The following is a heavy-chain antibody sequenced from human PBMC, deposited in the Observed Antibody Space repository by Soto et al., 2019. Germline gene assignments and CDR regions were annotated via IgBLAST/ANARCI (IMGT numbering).Heavy chain of an antibody. D-gene: IGHD3-10*01. CDR1: GGTFSSYA. Sequence: GASVKVSCKASGGTFSSYAISWVRQAPGQGLEWMGGIIPIFGTANYAQKFQGRVTITADESTSTAYMELSSLRSEDTAVYYCARAHFLLTMVWGVIIKEFDYWGQGTLVTVSS. J-gene: IGHJ4*02. CDR3: ARAHFLLTMVWGVIIKEFDY. CDR2: IIPIFGTA. V-gene: IGHV1-69*13.